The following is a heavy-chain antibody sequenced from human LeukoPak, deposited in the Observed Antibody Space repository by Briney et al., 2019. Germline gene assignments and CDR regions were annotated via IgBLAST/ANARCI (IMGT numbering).Heavy chain of an antibody. Sequence: SETMSLTSAVYGESFSGYYWSWIRQTPGQGLEWIGEINDSETTNYNPSLKSRATISVDTSKNQFSLKLSSVTAADTAFYYCAREACSGGDCTNFDYWGQGTLVTVSS. CDR3: AREACSGGDCTNFDY. J-gene: IGHJ4*02. V-gene: IGHV4-34*01. D-gene: IGHD2-15*01. CDR2: INDSETT. CDR1: GESFSGYY.